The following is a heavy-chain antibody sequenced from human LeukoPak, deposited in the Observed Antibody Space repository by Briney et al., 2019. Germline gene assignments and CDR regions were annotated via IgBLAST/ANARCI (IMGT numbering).Heavy chain of an antibody. CDR2: INPSGGST. CDR3: ARATLSDFYFNY. Sequence: GASVKVSCKASGYMFTSYYMHWVRQAPGQGLEWVGIINPSGGSTSYAQKFQGRLTLTRDTSTNTVYMGLSSLRSEDTAVYFCARATLSDFYFNYWGQGTLVTVSS. J-gene: IGHJ4*02. CDR1: GYMFTSYY. V-gene: IGHV1-46*01.